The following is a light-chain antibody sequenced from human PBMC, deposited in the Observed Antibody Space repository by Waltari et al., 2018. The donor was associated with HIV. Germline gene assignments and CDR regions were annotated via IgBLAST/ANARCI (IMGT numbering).Light chain of an antibody. J-gene: IGKJ4*01. Sequence: DIVMTQSPDSLAVSLGEGATINCKSSQSVLYSSNNKNYVAWYQQKPGQPPKLLIYWASTRESGVPDRFIGSGSGTDFTRTISSLQAEDVAVYDCQQYYSTPPTFGGGTKVEIK. CDR2: WAS. CDR1: QSVLYSSNNKNY. CDR3: QQYYSTPPT. V-gene: IGKV4-1*01.